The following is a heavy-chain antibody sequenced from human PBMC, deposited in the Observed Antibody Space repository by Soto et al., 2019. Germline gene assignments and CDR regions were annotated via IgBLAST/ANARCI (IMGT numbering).Heavy chain of an antibody. V-gene: IGHV3-23*01. J-gene: IGHJ4*02. CDR3: VRIHDSTANFDY. CDR1: GFTFSSYA. Sequence: DVQVLESGGGMVQPGGSLRLSCAASGFTFSSYAMSWVRQAPGKGLEWVSSITGVGTNAYYADSVRGRVTFSRDNSRITLYLQMNSLRVEDTALYYCVRIHDSTANFDYWGQGTLVTVSS. D-gene: IGHD3-22*01. CDR2: ITGVGTNA.